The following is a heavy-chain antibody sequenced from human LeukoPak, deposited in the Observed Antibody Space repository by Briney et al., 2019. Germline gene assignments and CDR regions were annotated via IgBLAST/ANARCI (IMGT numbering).Heavy chain of an antibody. Sequence: GGSLRLSCAASRFTFSSYAMSWVRQAPGKGLEWVSAISGSGGSTYYADSVKGRFTISRDNAKNTLYLQMNSLRAEDTAVYYCARGVPTSSWADIDMDVWGKGTTVTVSS. CDR3: ARGVPTSSWADIDMDV. V-gene: IGHV3-23*01. D-gene: IGHD6-13*01. CDR2: ISGSGGST. CDR1: RFTFSSYA. J-gene: IGHJ6*03.